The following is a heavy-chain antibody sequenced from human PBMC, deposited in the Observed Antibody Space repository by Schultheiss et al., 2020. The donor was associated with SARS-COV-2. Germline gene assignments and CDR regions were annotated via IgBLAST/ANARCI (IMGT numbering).Heavy chain of an antibody. CDR2: IYYSGST. Sequence: SETLSLTCTVSGGSISSSSYYWGWIRQPPGKGLEWIGSIYYSGSTYYNPSLKSRVTISVDTSKNQFSLKLTSVTAADTAVYFCARENVAAIGGFDPWGQGTLVTVSS. CDR1: GGSISSSSYY. J-gene: IGHJ5*02. CDR3: ARENVAAIGGFDP. V-gene: IGHV4-39*07. D-gene: IGHD6-13*01.